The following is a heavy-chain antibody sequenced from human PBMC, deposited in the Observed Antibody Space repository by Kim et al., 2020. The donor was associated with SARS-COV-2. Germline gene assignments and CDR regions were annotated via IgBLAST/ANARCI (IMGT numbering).Heavy chain of an antibody. CDR3: AGYYGSGSYSNIRDDY. Sequence: GGSLRLSCAASGFTFSACSMNWIRQTPGKGLEWISYISSSGSGIYYADSVKGRFTVSRDNAKKSLYLQMRSLSAEDTAVYYCAGYYGSGSYSNIRDDYWGQGTLVTVSS. CDR1: GFTFSACS. D-gene: IGHD3-10*01. CDR2: ISSSGSGI. J-gene: IGHJ4*02. V-gene: IGHV3-11*01.